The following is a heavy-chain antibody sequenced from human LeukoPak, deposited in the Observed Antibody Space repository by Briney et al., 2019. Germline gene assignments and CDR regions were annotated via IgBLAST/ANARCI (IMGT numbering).Heavy chain of an antibody. D-gene: IGHD4-11*01. CDR1: GFTFSTYW. CDR2: IKQDGGEK. Sequence: TGGSLRLSCAASGFTFSTYWMSWVRQAPGQGLEWVGNIKQDGGEKNYVDSVKGRFTISRDNARNSLHLQMNSLRAEDTAMYYCATYSRSSGWFDPRGQGTLVTVSS. J-gene: IGHJ5*02. CDR3: ATYSRSSGWFDP. V-gene: IGHV3-7*01.